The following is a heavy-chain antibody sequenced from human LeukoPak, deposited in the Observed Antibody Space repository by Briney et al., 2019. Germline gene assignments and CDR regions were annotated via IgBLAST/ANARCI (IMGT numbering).Heavy chain of an antibody. CDR3: ASSDSSGYYYFDY. D-gene: IGHD3-22*01. CDR1: GYTFTGYY. J-gene: IGHJ4*02. V-gene: IGHV1-2*02. CDR2: INPNSGGT. Sequence: ASVKVSCKASGYTFTGYYMHWVQQAPGQGLEWMGWINPNSGGTNYAQKFQGRVTMTRDTSISTAYMELSRLRSDDTAVYYCASSDSSGYYYFDYWGQGTLVTVSS.